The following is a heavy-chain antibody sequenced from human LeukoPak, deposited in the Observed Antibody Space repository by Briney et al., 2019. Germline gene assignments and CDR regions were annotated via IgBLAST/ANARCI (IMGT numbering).Heavy chain of an antibody. V-gene: IGHV4-30-4*01. J-gene: IGHJ3*02. CDR3: ARRQTTMVRGSDAFDI. D-gene: IGHD3-10*01. CDR1: GDSISTGGHY. Sequence: SETLSLTCTVSGDSISTGGHYWTLIPQPPGKGLEWMGSVLHTGSTYDNPSLKSRVTISVDTSKNQFSLKLSSVTAADTAVYYCARRQTTMVRGSDAFDIWGQGTMVTVSS. CDR2: VLHTGST.